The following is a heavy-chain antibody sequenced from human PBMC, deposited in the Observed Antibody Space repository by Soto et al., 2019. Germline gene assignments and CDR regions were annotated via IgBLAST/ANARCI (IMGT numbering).Heavy chain of an antibody. CDR1: DGSFTGFH. J-gene: IGHJ6*02. V-gene: IGHV4-34*01. Sequence: PSETLSLTCAVYDGSFTGFHWTWIRRPPGKGLEWIVEIKHSGSTNYNPSLTRRVTISVDTSKNQFSLKLNSVTAADTAVYYCARGVPFGHYSMDVWGQGTTVTVSS. D-gene: IGHD3-3*01. CDR3: ARGVPFGHYSMDV. CDR2: IKHSGST.